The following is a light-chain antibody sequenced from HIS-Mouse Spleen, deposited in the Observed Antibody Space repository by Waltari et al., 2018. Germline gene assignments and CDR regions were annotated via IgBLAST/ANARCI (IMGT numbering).Light chain of an antibody. J-gene: IGLJ3*02. CDR1: ALPKKY. CDR2: KDS. Sequence: SYELTQPPSVSVSLGQMARITCSGEALPKKYAYWYQQKPGQFHVLVIYKDSERPSGIPERFSGSSSGTIFTLTISGVQAEDEADYYCLSADSSGTWVFGGGTKLTVL. CDR3: LSADSSGTWV. V-gene: IGLV3-16*01.